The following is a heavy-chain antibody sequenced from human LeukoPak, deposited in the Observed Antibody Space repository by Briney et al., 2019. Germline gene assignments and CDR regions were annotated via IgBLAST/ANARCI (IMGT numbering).Heavy chain of an antibody. CDR1: GVSFSAYY. Sequence: SETLSLTCAVYGVSFSAYYWSWIRQPPGKGLEWMGEINHSGSTNYNPSLKSRVTISVDTSKNQFSLKLSSVTAADTAVYYCARYGKGRWLTSTRPFWYFDLWGRGTLVTVSS. D-gene: IGHD5-24*01. V-gene: IGHV4-34*01. CDR2: INHSGST. J-gene: IGHJ2*01. CDR3: ARYGKGRWLTSTRPFWYFDL.